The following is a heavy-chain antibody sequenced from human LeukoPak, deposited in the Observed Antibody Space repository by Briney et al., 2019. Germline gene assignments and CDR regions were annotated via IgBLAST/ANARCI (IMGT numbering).Heavy chain of an antibody. Sequence: GGSLRLSCAASGFTFSNAWMSWVRQAPRKGLEWVGRLKSKADGGTTDYAAPVKGRFTISRDDSKNTLYLQMNSLKTEDTAIYYCTKTYYYGSGSLDYWGQGTLVTVSS. V-gene: IGHV3-15*01. D-gene: IGHD3-10*01. J-gene: IGHJ4*02. CDR2: LKSKADGGTT. CDR1: GFTFSNAW. CDR3: TKTYYYGSGSLDY.